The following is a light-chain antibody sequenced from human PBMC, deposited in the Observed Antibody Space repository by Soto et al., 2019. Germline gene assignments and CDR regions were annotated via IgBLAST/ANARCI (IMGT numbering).Light chain of an antibody. CDR1: QTISTY. J-gene: IGKJ1*01. Sequence: IQMTQFPSSLSASVGDRVTITCRANQTISTYLNWYQQRPGQAPKFVIHAASSLQSGVPSRFRGSGSGTDFTLTISSLQPEDFATYYCQQSFSTPRTFGQGTKVDIK. CDR2: AAS. CDR3: QQSFSTPRT. V-gene: IGKV1-39*01.